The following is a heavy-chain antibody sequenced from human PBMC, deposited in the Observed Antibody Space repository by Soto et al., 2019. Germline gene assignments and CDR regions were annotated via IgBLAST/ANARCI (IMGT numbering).Heavy chain of an antibody. D-gene: IGHD3-3*01. Sequence: QVQLVQSGAEVKKPGASVKVSCKASGYTFTSYDINWVRQATGQGLEWMGWMNPNSGNTGYAQKFQGRVTMTRNTSISIAYMELSSLRSEDTAVYYCARGQLYYDFWSGFIPIDPWGQGTLVTVSS. J-gene: IGHJ5*02. CDR2: MNPNSGNT. CDR3: ARGQLYYDFWSGFIPIDP. V-gene: IGHV1-8*01. CDR1: GYTFTSYD.